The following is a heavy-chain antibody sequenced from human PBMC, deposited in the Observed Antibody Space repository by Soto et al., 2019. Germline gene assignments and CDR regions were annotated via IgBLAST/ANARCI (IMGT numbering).Heavy chain of an antibody. CDR2: TIPMFGTP. D-gene: IGHD3-22*01. CDR1: GGTFSKYA. Sequence: QVQLVQSGAEMQQPGASVRVSCKASGGTFSKYAFSWVRQAPGQGLEWLGGTIPMFGTPNYAQKFQGRVAISADDSTTTVYMELSSLRSEDTAVYFCARPLRDRHYYYGMAVWGQGTTVTVSS. CDR3: ARPLRDRHYYYGMAV. J-gene: IGHJ6*02. V-gene: IGHV1-69*01.